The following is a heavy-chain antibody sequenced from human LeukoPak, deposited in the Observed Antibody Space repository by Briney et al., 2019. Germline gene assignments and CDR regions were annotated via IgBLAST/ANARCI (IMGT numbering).Heavy chain of an antibody. D-gene: IGHD6-13*01. CDR1: GFTFSSYA. CDR2: ISGSGGST. Sequence: GGSLRLSCAASGFTFSSYAMSWVRQAPGEGLEWVSAISGSGGSTYYADSVKGRFTISRDNSKNTLYLQMNSLRAEDTAVYYCARDFLGVAAAGYYYYMDVWGKGTTVTVSS. CDR3: ARDFLGVAAAGYYYYMDV. J-gene: IGHJ6*03. V-gene: IGHV3-23*01.